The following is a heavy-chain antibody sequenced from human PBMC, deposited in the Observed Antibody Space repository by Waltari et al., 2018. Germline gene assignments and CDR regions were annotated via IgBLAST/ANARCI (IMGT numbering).Heavy chain of an antibody. Sequence: QVQLVESGGGVVQPGRSLRLSCAASGFTFSRFGMHWVRPAPGKGRECVAVIWHDGSDEYYVDAVKGRFTISRDNSKNTLYLQMNSLRAEDSAVYYCASQSTTLFDYWGQGTLVTVSS. CDR2: IWHDGSDE. CDR3: ASQSTTLFDY. CDR1: GFTFSRFG. D-gene: IGHD2-15*01. J-gene: IGHJ4*02. V-gene: IGHV3-33*01.